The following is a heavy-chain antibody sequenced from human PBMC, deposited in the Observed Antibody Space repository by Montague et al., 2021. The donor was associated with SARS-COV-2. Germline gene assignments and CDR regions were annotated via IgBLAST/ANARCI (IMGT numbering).Heavy chain of an antibody. Sequence: SETLSLTCTVSGGSISSYYWSWIRQPPGKGLEWIGYIYYSGSTNYNPSLKSRVTISLGTSRNQFSLKLNSVTAADTAVYYCTREGYQVLWSDYYYYGMDVWGQGTTVTVSS. CDR1: GGSISSYY. CDR3: TREGYQVLWSDYYYYGMDV. V-gene: IGHV4-59*12. CDR2: IYYSGST. D-gene: IGHD2-2*01. J-gene: IGHJ6*02.